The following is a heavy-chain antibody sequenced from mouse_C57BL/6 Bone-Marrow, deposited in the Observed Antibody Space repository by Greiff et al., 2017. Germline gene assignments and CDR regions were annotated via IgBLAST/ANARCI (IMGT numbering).Heavy chain of an antibody. Sequence: QVQLQQSGAELVRPGTSVKVSCKASGYAFTNYLIEWVKQRPGQGLEWIGVINPGSGGTNYNEKFKGKATLTADKSSSTAYMQLSSLTSADSAVYFCAGSKNWDSWFAYWGQGTLVSVSA. V-gene: IGHV1-54*01. CDR2: INPGSGGT. CDR3: AGSKNWDSWFAY. CDR1: GYAFTNYL. D-gene: IGHD4-1*01. J-gene: IGHJ3*01.